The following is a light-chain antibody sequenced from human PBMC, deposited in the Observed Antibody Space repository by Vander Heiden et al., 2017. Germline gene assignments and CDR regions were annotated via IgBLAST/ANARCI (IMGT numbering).Light chain of an antibody. V-gene: IGKV1-39*01. CDR1: QTINSY. CDR2: TAS. J-gene: IGKJ2*01. CDR3: QQSYSSPYS. Sequence: DIHLTQSPSSLSASVGDSVTITCRASQTINSYLNWFQHKPGIATNLLIYTASNLLSGVPSRFSGSESGTDFTLTISSLQPEDSATYYCQQSYSSPYSFGQGTKLEIK.